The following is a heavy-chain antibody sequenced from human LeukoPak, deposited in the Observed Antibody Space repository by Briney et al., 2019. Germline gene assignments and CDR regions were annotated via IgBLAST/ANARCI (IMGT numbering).Heavy chain of an antibody. D-gene: IGHD2-2*01. J-gene: IGHJ6*04. CDR1: GFTFSSYA. CDR3: AKVGCASDYYGMDV. CDR2: ISGSGGST. Sequence: GGSLRLSCAASGFTFSSYAMSWVRQAPGKGLEWVSAISGSGGSTYYADSVKGRFTISRDNSKNTLYLQMNSLRAEDTAVYYCAKVGCASDYYGMDVWGRGTTVSVSS. V-gene: IGHV3-23*01.